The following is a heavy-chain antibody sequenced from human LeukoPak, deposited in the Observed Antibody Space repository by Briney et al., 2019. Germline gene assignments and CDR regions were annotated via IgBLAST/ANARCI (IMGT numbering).Heavy chain of an antibody. J-gene: IGHJ4*02. D-gene: IGHD2-15*01. CDR1: GGTFSSYA. V-gene: IGHV1-69*13. CDR3: ASGSLSVVAATLGFDY. CDR2: IIPIFGTA. Sequence: ASVKVSCKASGGTFSSYAISWVRQAPGQGLEWMGGIIPIFGTANYAQKFQGRVTITADESTSTAYMELSSLRSEDTAVYYCASGSLSVVAATLGFDYWGQGTLVTVSS.